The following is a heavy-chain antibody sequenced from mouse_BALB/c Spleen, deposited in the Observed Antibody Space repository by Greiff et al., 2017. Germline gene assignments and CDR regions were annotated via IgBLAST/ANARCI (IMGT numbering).Heavy chain of an antibody. Sequence: QVQLQQSGPGLVQPSQSLSITCTVSGFSLTSYGVHWVRQSPGKGLEWLGVIWSGGSTDYNAAFISRLSISKDNSKSQVFFKMNSLQANDTAIYYCAREETEAWFAYWGQGTLVTVSA. J-gene: IGHJ3*01. D-gene: IGHD4-1*01. V-gene: IGHV2-2*02. CDR2: IWSGGST. CDR1: GFSLTSYG. CDR3: AREETEAWFAY.